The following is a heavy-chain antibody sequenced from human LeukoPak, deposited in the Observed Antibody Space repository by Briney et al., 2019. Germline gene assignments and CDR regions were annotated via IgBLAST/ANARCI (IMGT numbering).Heavy chain of an antibody. CDR1: GFTFGDYA. D-gene: IGHD2-8*01. CDR3: ATLNGPLFEY. CDR2: IHQHGNEK. Sequence: GRSLRLSCTASGFTFGDYAMSWVRQAPGKGLEWVASIHQHGNEKYFVDSVRGRFTISRDNAKNSLYLQMSSLRAEDTAVYYCATLNGPLFEYWGQGTLVTVSS. J-gene: IGHJ4*02. V-gene: IGHV3-7*01.